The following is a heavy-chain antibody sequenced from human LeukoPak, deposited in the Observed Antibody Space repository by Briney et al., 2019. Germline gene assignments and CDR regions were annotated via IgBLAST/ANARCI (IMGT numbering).Heavy chain of an antibody. V-gene: IGHV3-23*01. Sequence: ETLSLTCTVSGGSISSSSYYWGWVRQAPGKGLEWVSAISGSGGSTYYADSVKGRFAISRDNSKNTLYLQMNSLRAEDTAVYYCAKGDGYNFQSFDYWGQGTLVTVSS. J-gene: IGHJ4*02. D-gene: IGHD5-24*01. CDR2: ISGSGGST. CDR1: GGSISSSSYY. CDR3: AKGDGYNFQSFDY.